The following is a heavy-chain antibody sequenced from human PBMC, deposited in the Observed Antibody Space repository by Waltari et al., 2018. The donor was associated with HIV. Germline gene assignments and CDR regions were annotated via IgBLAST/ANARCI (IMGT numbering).Heavy chain of an antibody. CDR2: ISSSSTI. CDR1: GFPFSSYS. CDR3: ARDTPYNWNYPGGYFDY. D-gene: IGHD1-7*01. V-gene: IGHV3-48*04. Sequence: EVQLVESGGGLVQPGGSLRLSCAASGFPFSSYSMNWVRQAPGKGLEWVSYISSSSTIYYADSVKGRFTISRDNAKNSLYLQMNSLRAEDTAVYYCARDTPYNWNYPGGYFDYWGQGTLVTVSS. J-gene: IGHJ4*02.